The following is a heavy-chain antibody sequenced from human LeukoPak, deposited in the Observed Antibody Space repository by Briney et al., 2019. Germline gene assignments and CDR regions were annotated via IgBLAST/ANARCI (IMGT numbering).Heavy chain of an antibody. J-gene: IGHJ4*02. V-gene: IGHV4-38-2*02. CDR2: VYHSGST. D-gene: IGHD3-10*01. CDR3: ARDLQRDYGSGRYSV. Sequence: SETLSLTCAVSGVSFSGYYWNWIRQPPGKGLEWIGSVYHSGSTYYNPSLKSRVTISVDTSKNQFSLKLSSVTAADTAVYYCARDLQRDYGSGRYSVWGQGTLVTVSS. CDR1: GVSFSGYY.